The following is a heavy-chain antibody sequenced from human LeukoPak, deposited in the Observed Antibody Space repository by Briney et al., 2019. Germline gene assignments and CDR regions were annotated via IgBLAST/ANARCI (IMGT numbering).Heavy chain of an antibody. CDR2: ISGSGGST. CDR1: GFTFSSYA. J-gene: IGHJ4*02. Sequence: GGSLRLSCAASGFTFSSYAMSWVRQAPGKGLEWVSAISGSGGSTYYADSVKGRFTISRDNSKNTLYLQMNSLRPEDTAVYYCAKGNTYYDFWSGHRIGYWGQGTLVTVST. D-gene: IGHD3-3*01. CDR3: AKGNTYYDFWSGHRIGY. V-gene: IGHV3-23*01.